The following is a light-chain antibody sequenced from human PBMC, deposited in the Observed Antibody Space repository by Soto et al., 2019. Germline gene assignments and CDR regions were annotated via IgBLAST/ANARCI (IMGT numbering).Light chain of an antibody. V-gene: IGKV3-15*01. CDR3: QQYNNWWT. J-gene: IGKJ1*01. CDR2: GAS. CDR1: QSVSST. Sequence: EIVVTQSPATLSVSPGERVTLSCRASQSVSSTLAWYQQKPGQAPRLLIYGASTRATGIPARFSGSGSGTEFTLTISSLQSEDFAVYYCQQYNNWWTFGQGTKVDIK.